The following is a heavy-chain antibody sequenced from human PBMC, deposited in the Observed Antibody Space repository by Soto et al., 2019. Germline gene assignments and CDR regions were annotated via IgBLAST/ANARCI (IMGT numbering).Heavy chain of an antibody. V-gene: IGHV1-2*02. Sequence: PSVKVSCKASGYTFSGYYTHWVRQAPGQGLEWMGWMNPKSGGTYFAQKFQGRVTLTRDTSISTVYMEVNRLRSDDTAVYYCTIYVSGARPTDVMYFCAQRSTVPVS. CDR1: GYTFSGYY. D-gene: IGHD6-6*01. CDR3: TIYVSGARPTDVMYF. J-gene: IGHJ6*02. CDR2: MNPKSGGT.